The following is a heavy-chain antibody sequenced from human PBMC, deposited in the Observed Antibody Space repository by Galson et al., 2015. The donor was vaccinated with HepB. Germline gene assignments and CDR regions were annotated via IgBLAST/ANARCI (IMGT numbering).Heavy chain of an antibody. J-gene: IGHJ4*02. D-gene: IGHD6-13*01. CDR1: GFTFSSYG. CDR3: AKDGQQLAKKGSYFDY. Sequence: LRLSCAASGFTFSSYGMHWVRQAPGKGLEWVAFIRYDGSNKYYADSVKGRFTISRDNSKNTLYLQMNSLRAEDTAVYYCAKDGQQLAKKGSYFDYWGQGTLVTVSS. V-gene: IGHV3-30*02. CDR2: IRYDGSNK.